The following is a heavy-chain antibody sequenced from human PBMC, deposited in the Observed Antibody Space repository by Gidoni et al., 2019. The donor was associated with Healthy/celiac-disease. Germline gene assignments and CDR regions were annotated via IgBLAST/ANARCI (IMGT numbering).Heavy chain of an antibody. CDR3: TDGSGSYYSDY. D-gene: IGHD3-10*01. J-gene: IGHJ4*02. Sequence: EAQLVESGGGLVKPGGSLSRSCAASGFTFSNAWMSWVRQAPGKGLEWVGSIKSKTDGGTTNYAAPVKGRFTISRDDSKNTLYLQMNSLKTEDTAVYYCTDGSGSYYSDYWGQGTLVTVSS. V-gene: IGHV3-15*01. CDR2: IKSKTDGGTT. CDR1: GFTFSNAW.